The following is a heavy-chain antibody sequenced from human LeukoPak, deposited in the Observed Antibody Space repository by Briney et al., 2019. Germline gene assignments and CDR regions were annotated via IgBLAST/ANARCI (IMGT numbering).Heavy chain of an antibody. J-gene: IGHJ4*02. D-gene: IGHD1-1*01. CDR2: INPNSGGT. CDR3: AREKTTTGGSPSYFDY. Sequence: ASVKVSCKASGYTFTGYYMHWVRQAPGQGLEWMGWINPNSGGTNYAQKFQGWVTMTRDTSISTAYMELSRLRSDDTAVYYCAREKTTTGGSPSYFDYWGQGTLVTVSS. CDR1: GYTFTGYY. V-gene: IGHV1-2*04.